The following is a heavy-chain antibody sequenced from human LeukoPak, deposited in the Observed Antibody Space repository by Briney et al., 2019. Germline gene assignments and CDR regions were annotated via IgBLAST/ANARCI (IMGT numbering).Heavy chain of an antibody. D-gene: IGHD1-26*01. Sequence: GRSLRLSCAASGFTFDDYAIHWVRQAPGKGLEWVSSISWNSGSIGYADSVKGRFTISRVNAKNSLYLQMNYLRAEDTAVYYCARGGDYSGWFDPWGRGALVTVSS. V-gene: IGHV3-9*01. CDR2: ISWNSGSI. CDR3: ARGGDYSGWFDP. CDR1: GFTFDDYA. J-gene: IGHJ5*02.